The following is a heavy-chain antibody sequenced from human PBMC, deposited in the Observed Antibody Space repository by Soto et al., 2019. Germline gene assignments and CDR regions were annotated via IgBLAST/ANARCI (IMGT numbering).Heavy chain of an antibody. Sequence: GGSLRLSCAASGFTFSSYSMNWVRQAPGKGLEWVSSISSSSSYIYYADSVKGRFTISRDNAKNSLYLQMNSLRAEDTAVYYCARLFRTTGTTFYYYYMDVWGKGTTVTVSS. V-gene: IGHV3-21*01. D-gene: IGHD1-1*01. J-gene: IGHJ6*03. CDR2: ISSSSSYI. CDR1: GFTFSSYS. CDR3: ARLFRTTGTTFYYYYMDV.